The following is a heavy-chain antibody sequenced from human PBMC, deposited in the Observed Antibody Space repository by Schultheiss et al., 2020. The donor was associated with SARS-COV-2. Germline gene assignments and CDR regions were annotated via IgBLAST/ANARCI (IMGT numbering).Heavy chain of an antibody. CDR1: GGSIRSYY. CDR3: ARDSSIAVAGRRWFDP. J-gene: IGHJ5*02. V-gene: IGHV4-59*01. CDR2: IYYSGST. D-gene: IGHD6-19*01. Sequence: SQTLSLTCTVSGGSIRSYYWSWIRQPPGKGLEWIGYIYYSGSTNYNPSLKSRVTISVDTSKNQFSLKLSSVTAADTAVYYCARDSSIAVAGRRWFDPWGQGTLVTVSS.